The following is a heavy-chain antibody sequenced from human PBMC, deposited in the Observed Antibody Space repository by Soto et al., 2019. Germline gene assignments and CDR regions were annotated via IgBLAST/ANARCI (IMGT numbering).Heavy chain of an antibody. CDR2: ISGSGGST. Sequence: EVQLLESGGGLVQPGGSLRLSCAASGFTFSSYAMSWVRQAPGKGLEWVSAISGSGGSTYYADSVKGRFTISRDNSKNTLYLQMNSLRAEDTAVYYCAKSFGDMTTVTTFDFDYWGQGTLVTVSS. V-gene: IGHV3-23*01. CDR1: GFTFSSYA. J-gene: IGHJ4*02. CDR3: AKSFGDMTTVTTFDFDY. D-gene: IGHD4-17*01.